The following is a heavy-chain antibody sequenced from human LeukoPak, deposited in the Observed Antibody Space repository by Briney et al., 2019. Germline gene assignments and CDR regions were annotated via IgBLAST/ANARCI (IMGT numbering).Heavy chain of an antibody. CDR1: GGSISSYY. V-gene: IGHV4-59*01. D-gene: IGHD6-13*01. Sequence: SETLSLTCTVSGGSISSYYWSWIRQPPGKGLEWVGYIYFSGGTNYIPSLKSRVTISVDTSRNQFSLQLSSVTAADTAVYYCARTSHPHGSSWLFDYWGQGTLVTVSS. J-gene: IGHJ4*02. CDR3: ARTSHPHGSSWLFDY. CDR2: IYFSGGT.